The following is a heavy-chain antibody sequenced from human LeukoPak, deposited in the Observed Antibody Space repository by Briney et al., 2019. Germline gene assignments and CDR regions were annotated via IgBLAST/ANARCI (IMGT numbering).Heavy chain of an antibody. CDR2: INHSGST. J-gene: IGHJ3*02. V-gene: IGHV4-34*01. D-gene: IGHD3-22*01. CDR3: ARPDYYEPAFDI. Sequence: PSETLSLTCAVYGGSFSSYYWSWIRQPPAKGLEWIGEINHSGSTNYNPSLKSRVSITVDTSKNQFALKLSSVTDADTAVYYCARPDYYEPAFDIWGQGTMDTVSS. CDR1: GGSFSSYY.